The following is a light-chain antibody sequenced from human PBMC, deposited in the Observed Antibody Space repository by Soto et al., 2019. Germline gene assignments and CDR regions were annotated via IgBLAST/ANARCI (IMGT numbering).Light chain of an antibody. V-gene: IGKV1-33*01. CDR1: RDISRW. J-gene: IGKJ2*01. Sequence: DIQVTQSPSSVSASVGDRVTITCRATRDISRWLAWYQQKPGKAPKLVIYDASNLETGVPSRFSGSGSGTDFTFTISSLQPEDIATYYCQQYDNLPPYTFGQGTKVDIK. CDR2: DAS. CDR3: QQYDNLPPYT.